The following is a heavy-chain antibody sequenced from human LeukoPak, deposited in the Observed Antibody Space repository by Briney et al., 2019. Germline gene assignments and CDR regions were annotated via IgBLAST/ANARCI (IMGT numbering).Heavy chain of an antibody. CDR3: ARVLGDYVALDY. J-gene: IGHJ4*02. CDR1: GGSISTGDYY. CDR2: IYYSGNT. V-gene: IGHV4-30-4*01. D-gene: IGHD4-17*01. Sequence: SETLSLTCTVSGGSISTGDYYRSWIRQPPGKGLEWIGYIYYSGNTYYNPSLNSRVTISVDTSKNQFSLRLNSVTAADTAVYYCARVLGDYVALDYWGQGTLVTVSS.